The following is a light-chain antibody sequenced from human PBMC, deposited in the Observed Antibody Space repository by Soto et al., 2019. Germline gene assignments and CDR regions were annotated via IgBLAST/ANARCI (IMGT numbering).Light chain of an antibody. V-gene: IGKV3-20*01. J-gene: IGKJ2*01. CDR1: QSVSNRF. Sequence: EIVLTQSPGTLSLSPGERATLSCRASQSVSNRFLAWYHQKPGQAPRLLIYDASTRATGVPDRFSGSGSGTDFTLSINRLEPEDFAVYYCQQYGSLPYTFGQGTKLEIQ. CDR3: QQYGSLPYT. CDR2: DAS.